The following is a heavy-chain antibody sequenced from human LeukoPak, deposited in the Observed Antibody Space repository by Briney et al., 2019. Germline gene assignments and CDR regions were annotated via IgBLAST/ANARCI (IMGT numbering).Heavy chain of an antibody. CDR2: INHSGST. D-gene: IGHD6-19*01. Sequence: ASETLSLTCTVSGGSISSNYWSWIRQSAGKGLEWIGEINHSGSTNYNPSLKSRVTISVDTSKNQFSLKLSSVTAADTAVYYCARGYSSGWYNYYYMDVWDKGTTVTVSS. V-gene: IGHV4-34*01. CDR1: GGSISSNY. CDR3: ARGYSSGWYNYYYMDV. J-gene: IGHJ6*03.